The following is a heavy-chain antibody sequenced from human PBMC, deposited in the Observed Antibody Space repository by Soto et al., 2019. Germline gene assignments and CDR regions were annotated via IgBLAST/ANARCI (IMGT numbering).Heavy chain of an antibody. Sequence: ASVNVSCKASGYTFTSYGISWVLQAPGQGLEWMGWISAYNGNTNYAQKLQGRVTMTTDTSTSTAYMELRSLRSDDTAVYYCARDVAVAGTPYYFDYWGQGTLVTVSS. CDR2: ISAYNGNT. J-gene: IGHJ4*02. D-gene: IGHD6-19*01. CDR3: ARDVAVAGTPYYFDY. CDR1: GYTFTSYG. V-gene: IGHV1-18*04.